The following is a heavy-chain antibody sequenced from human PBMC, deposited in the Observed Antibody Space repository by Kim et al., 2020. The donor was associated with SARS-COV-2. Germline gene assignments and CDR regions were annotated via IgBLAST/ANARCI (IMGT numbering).Heavy chain of an antibody. CDR2: ISAYNGNT. D-gene: IGHD2-21*02. CDR1: GYTFTSYG. CDR3: ARYRYCGGDCYKYYYYGMDV. Sequence: ASVKVSCKASGYTFTSYGISWVRQAPGQGLEWMGWISAYNGNTNYAQKLQGRVTMTTDTSTSTAYMELRSLRSDDTAVYYCARYRYCGGDCYKYYYYGMDVWGQGTTVTVSS. V-gene: IGHV1-18*01. J-gene: IGHJ6*02.